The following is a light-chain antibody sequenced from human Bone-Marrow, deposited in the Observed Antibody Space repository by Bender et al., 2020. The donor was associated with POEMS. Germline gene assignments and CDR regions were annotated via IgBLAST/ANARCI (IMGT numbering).Light chain of an antibody. Sequence: SYELTQPPSVSVSPGQTATITCSGEKLGEEYACWYQQKPGQSPVVVIYQDTKRPSGIPERFSGSTSGNTASLTISGTQTMDEADYCCKSRSSNNAVFGGGTKLTVL. J-gene: IGLJ2*01. CDR1: KLGEEY. CDR3: KSRSSNNAV. CDR2: QDT. V-gene: IGLV3-1*01.